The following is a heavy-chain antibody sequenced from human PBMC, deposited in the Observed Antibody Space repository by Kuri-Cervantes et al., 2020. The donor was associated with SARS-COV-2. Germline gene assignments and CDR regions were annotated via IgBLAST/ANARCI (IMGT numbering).Heavy chain of an antibody. V-gene: IGHV3-30*04. Sequence: GESLKISCAASGFTFSSYAMHWVRQAPGKGLEWVAVISYDGSNKYYADSVKGRFTISRDNSKNTLYLQMNSLTTEDTAVYYCARDRRVATSHQRGPNWFDPWGQGTLVTVSS. CDR2: ISYDGSNK. CDR3: ARDRRVATSHQRGPNWFDP. J-gene: IGHJ5*02. CDR1: GFTFSSYA. D-gene: IGHD5-12*01.